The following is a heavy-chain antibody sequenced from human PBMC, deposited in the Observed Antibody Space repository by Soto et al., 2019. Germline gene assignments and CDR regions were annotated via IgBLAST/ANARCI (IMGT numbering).Heavy chain of an antibody. D-gene: IGHD5-18*01. J-gene: IGHJ5*02. CDR2: IIPIFGTA. CDR1: GGTFSSYA. CDR3: ARDGGYSYGDNWFDP. V-gene: IGHV1-69*13. Sequence: ASVKVSCKASGGTFSSYAISWVRQAPGQGLEWMGGIIPIFGTANYAQKFQGRVTITADESTSTAYMELSSLRSEDTAVYYCARDGGYSYGDNWFDPWGQGTLVTVSS.